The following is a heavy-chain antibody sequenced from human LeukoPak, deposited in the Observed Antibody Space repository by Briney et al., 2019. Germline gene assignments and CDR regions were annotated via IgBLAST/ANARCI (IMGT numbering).Heavy chain of an antibody. V-gene: IGHV1-69*05. CDR2: IMPIFGTT. CDR3: AASPYCSSTSCYYTWFDP. Sequence: SVKVSCKTSGGTFSTYAVSWVRQAPGQGLEWMGWIMPIFGTTNYAQKFQGRVTITTDESTTTAYMELNSLRSEDTAVYYCAASPYCSSTSCYYTWFDPWGQGTLVTVSS. CDR1: GGTFSTYA. D-gene: IGHD2-2*01. J-gene: IGHJ5*02.